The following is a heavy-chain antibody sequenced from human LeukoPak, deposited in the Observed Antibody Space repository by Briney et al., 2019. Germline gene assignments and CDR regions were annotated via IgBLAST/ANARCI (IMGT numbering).Heavy chain of an antibody. V-gene: IGHV4-59*01. Sequence: SLTLSLTCTVSGGSIGSYYWSWIRQPPGKGLEWIGYIYYSGSTNYNPSLKSRVSISVDTSKNQFSLKLSSVTAADTAVYYCARTGSTVTMLYPFDHWGQGTLVTVSS. CDR2: IYYSGST. CDR3: ARTGSTVTMLYPFDH. CDR1: GGSIGSYY. D-gene: IGHD4-17*01. J-gene: IGHJ4*02.